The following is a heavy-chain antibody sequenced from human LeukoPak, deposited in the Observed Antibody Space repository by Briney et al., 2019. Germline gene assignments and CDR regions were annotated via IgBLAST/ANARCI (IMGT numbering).Heavy chain of an antibody. Sequence: SVKVSCKASGGTFVGYTISWVRQAPGQGLEWMGGIIPMLRSSTYAQRFQGRLTITTDESTTTVHMELRSLGSEDTAVYFCARELSAAAPYYMDVWGKGTTVAVSS. CDR2: IIPMLRSS. J-gene: IGHJ6*03. CDR3: ARELSAAAPYYMDV. D-gene: IGHD6-25*01. V-gene: IGHV1-69*16. CDR1: GGTFVGYT.